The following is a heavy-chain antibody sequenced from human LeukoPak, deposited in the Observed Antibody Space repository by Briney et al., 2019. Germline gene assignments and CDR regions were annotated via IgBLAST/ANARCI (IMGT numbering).Heavy chain of an antibody. Sequence: SETLSLTCAVYGGSFSGYYWSWIRQPPGKGLEWIGEINHSGSTNYNPSLKSRVTISVDTSRNQFSLKLSSVTAADTAVYYCATPSLDYWGQGTLVTVSS. D-gene: IGHD2-15*01. CDR3: ATPSLDY. CDR1: GGSFSGYY. J-gene: IGHJ4*02. CDR2: INHSGST. V-gene: IGHV4-34*01.